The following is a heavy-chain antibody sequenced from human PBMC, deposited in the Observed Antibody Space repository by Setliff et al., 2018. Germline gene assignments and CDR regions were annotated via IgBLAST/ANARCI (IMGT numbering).Heavy chain of an antibody. CDR3: SRLVRYCIRTSCQRLSGDDY. J-gene: IGHJ4*02. V-gene: IGHV1-18*01. Sequence: ASVKVSCKASGYTFTDYGVTWVRQAPGQGLEWVGWISPYSGNTYYAPKFQGRITMTTDTSTTTAYMELKSLRSDDTAIYYCSRLVRYCIRTSCQRLSGDDYWGQGALVTVSS. CDR2: ISPYSGNT. CDR1: GYTFTDYG. D-gene: IGHD2-2*01.